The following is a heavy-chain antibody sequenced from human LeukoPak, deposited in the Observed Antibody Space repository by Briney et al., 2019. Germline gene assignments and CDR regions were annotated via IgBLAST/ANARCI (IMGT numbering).Heavy chain of an antibody. D-gene: IGHD2-15*01. CDR2: ISGSGGSA. J-gene: IGHJ4*02. CDR3: AKRPYCSGTVCYHIDY. CDR1: GFTFTSYA. Sequence: GGSLRLSCAASGFTFTSYAMSWVRQAPGKGMEWVSTISGSGGSAYYADSVKGRFTISRDNSKNTVYLQLNSLRAEDTALYYCAKRPYCSGTVCYHIDYWGQGTLVTVSS. V-gene: IGHV3-23*01.